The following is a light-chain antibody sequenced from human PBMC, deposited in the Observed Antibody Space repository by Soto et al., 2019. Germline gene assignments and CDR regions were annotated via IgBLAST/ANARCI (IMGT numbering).Light chain of an antibody. J-gene: IGLJ1*01. CDR2: GNN. V-gene: IGLV1-40*01. CDR1: SANIVAAYN. Sequence: QSVLTLPPSGSRAPGQRVTISCTGSSANIVAAYNVDWYQQLPGTAPKLLIYGNNNRPSGVPARFSGSKSATSASLAIAGLQAADEGAYYCQSYATSLSGYVFGTGSKVTLX. CDR3: QSYATSLSGYV.